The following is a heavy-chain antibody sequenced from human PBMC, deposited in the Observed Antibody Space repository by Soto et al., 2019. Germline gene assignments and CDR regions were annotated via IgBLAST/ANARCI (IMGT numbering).Heavy chain of an antibody. J-gene: IGHJ6*03. CDR1: GFTFSSYD. CDR3: ARSPGTTAYYYYYMDV. V-gene: IGHV3-13*01. Sequence: HPGGSLRLSCAASGFTFSSYDMHWVRQATGKGLEWVSAIGTAGDTYYPGSVKGRFTISRENAKNSLYLQMNSLRAGDTAVYYCARSPGTTAYYYYYMDVWGKGTTVTVSS. D-gene: IGHD4-17*01. CDR2: IGTAGDT.